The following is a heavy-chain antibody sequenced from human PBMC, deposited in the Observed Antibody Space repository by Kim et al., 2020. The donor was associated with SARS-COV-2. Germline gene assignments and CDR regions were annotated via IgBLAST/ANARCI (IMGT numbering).Heavy chain of an antibody. CDR2: ISANSGGT. CDR1: GYTFTGHQ. Sequence: ASVKVSCKASGYTFTGHQMHWVRQAPGQGLEWMGWISANSGGTKYAQNFQGRVTMTRDTSTRTAYLELTRLTFDDTAVYYCARVDSSGWYLPTWGQGTVVTAPS. J-gene: IGHJ5*02. V-gene: IGHV1-2*02. CDR3: ARVDSSGWYLPT. D-gene: IGHD6-19*01.